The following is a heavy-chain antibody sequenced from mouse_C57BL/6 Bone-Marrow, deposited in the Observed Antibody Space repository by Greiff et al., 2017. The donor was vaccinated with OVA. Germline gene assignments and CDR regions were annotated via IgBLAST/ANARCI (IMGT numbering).Heavy chain of an antibody. CDR1: GYTFTDYE. CDR2: IDPETGGT. D-gene: IGHD1-1*01. Sequence: QVQLKESGAELVRPGASVTLSCKASGYTFTDYEMHWVKQTPVHGLEWIGAIDPETGGTAYNQKFKGKAILTADKSSSTAYLERRSLTSEDSAVYYGTRGDYGRPGYFDVWGTGTTVTVSA. CDR3: TRGDYGRPGYFDV. V-gene: IGHV1-15*01. J-gene: IGHJ1*03.